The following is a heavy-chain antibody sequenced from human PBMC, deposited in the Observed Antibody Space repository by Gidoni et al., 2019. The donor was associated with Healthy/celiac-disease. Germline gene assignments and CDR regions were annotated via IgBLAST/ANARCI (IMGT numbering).Heavy chain of an antibody. CDR1: GFTFSSDA. CDR3: AKGHDYYDSSGYYLYFDY. D-gene: IGHD3-22*01. V-gene: IGHV3-23*01. J-gene: IGHJ4*02. Sequence: EVQLLESGGGLVQPGGSLRLSCAASGFTFSSDAMSWVRQAPGKGLEWVSAISGSGGSTYYADSVKGRFTISRDNSKNTLYLQMNSLRAEDTAVYYCAKGHDYYDSSGYYLYFDYWGQGTLVTVSS. CDR2: ISGSGGST.